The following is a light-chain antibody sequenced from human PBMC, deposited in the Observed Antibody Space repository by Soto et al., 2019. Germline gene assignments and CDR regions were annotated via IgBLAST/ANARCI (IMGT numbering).Light chain of an antibody. V-gene: IGKV3D-20*01. CDR1: QRVSGVF. CDR3: QQYGSSSS. Sequence: IVLTRSHGTLSLSTAEGAALYCGASQRVSGVFLAWYQQKPGLAPRLILYDTSFRATGIPDRFSGSGSGTDFTLTISRLDPEDFAVYYCQQYGSSSSFGQGTKVDIK. J-gene: IGKJ1*01. CDR2: DTS.